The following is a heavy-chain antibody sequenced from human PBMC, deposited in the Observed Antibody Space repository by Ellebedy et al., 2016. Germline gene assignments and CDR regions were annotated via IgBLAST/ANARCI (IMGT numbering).Heavy chain of an antibody. CDR2: IYYSGST. V-gene: IGHV4-59*01. J-gene: IGHJ6*02. D-gene: IGHD5-18*01. Sequence: SETLSLTXTVSGGSISSYYWSWIRQPPGKGLEWIGYIYYSGSTNYNPSLKSRVTISVDTSKNQFSLKLSSVTAADTAVYYCARRGYSYGYGGYYYGMDVWGQGTTVTVSS. CDR3: ARRGYSYGYGGYYYGMDV. CDR1: GGSISSYY.